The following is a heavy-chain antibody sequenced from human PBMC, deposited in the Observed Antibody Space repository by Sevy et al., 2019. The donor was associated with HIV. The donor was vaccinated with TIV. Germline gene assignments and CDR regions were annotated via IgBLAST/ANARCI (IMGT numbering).Heavy chain of an antibody. Sequence: GWSLRLSCVASGFTLNSYWMHWVRQAPGKGLEWVANIKQDGSVKYYVDSVKGRFTISRDNARNLLYLQMNSLRVEDTALYYCVRAIAADGSFWGQGTLVTVSS. V-gene: IGHV3-7*01. CDR1: GFTLNSYW. D-gene: IGHD6-13*01. CDR2: IKQDGSVK. CDR3: VRAIAADGSF. J-gene: IGHJ4*02.